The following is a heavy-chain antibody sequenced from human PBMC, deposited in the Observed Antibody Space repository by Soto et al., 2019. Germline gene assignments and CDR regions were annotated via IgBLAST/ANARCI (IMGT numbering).Heavy chain of an antibody. J-gene: IGHJ4*02. CDR3: ARNQRDSGSYYFGY. CDR1: GFSLSNARMG. Sequence: QVTLKESGPVLVKPTETLTLTCTVSGFSLSNARMGVSWIRQPPGKALEWLAHIFSSDEKSYNTSLKSRLTISKDTSKRQVVLTMTNMDPVDTDTYYCARNQRDSGSYYFGYWGQGTLVTVSS. CDR2: IFSSDEK. D-gene: IGHD3-10*01. V-gene: IGHV2-26*01.